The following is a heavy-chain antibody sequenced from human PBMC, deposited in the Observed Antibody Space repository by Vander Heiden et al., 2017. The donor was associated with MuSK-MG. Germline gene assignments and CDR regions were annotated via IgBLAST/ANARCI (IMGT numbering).Heavy chain of an antibody. CDR1: GGSISSYY. Sequence: QVQLQESGPGLVKPSETLSLPCTVSGGSISSYYWSWIRQPPGKGLEWIGYIYYSGSTNYNPSLKSRVTISVDTSKNQFSLKLSSVTAADTAVYYCARERGAYCSGGSCYYDRWGQGTLVTVSS. V-gene: IGHV4-59*01. D-gene: IGHD2-15*01. CDR2: IYYSGST. CDR3: ARERGAYCSGGSCYYDR. J-gene: IGHJ5*02.